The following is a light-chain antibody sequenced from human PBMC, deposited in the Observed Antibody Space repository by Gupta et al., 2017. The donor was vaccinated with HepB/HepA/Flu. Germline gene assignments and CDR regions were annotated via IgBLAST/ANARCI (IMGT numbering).Light chain of an antibody. CDR3: QEWGRSADV. V-gene: IGLV3-1*01. Sequence: SYELTQSPLVHASPGQTASITCSGDKLGDKYACWYQQKPGQSPVLVIYQDSKPPLGIPERFSGSSSGNTATLTISGTQAMDEAYYYCQEWGRSADVFGTGTKVTVL. CDR2: QDS. CDR1: KLGDKY. J-gene: IGLJ1*01.